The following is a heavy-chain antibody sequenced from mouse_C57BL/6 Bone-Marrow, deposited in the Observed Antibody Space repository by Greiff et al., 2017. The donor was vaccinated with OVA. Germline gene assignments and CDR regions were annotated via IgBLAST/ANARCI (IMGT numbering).Heavy chain of an antibody. CDR2: ISNLAYSI. D-gene: IGHD2-4*01. CDR3: ARDGGVYYEYGGLAY. V-gene: IGHV5-15*01. J-gene: IGHJ3*01. Sequence: EVQRVESGGGLVQPGGSLKLSCAASGFTFSDYGMAWVRQAPRKGPEWVAFISNLAYSIYYADTVTGRFTISRENAKNTLYLERSSLRSEDTAMYYCARDGGVYYEYGGLAYWGQGTLVTVSA. CDR1: GFTFSDYG.